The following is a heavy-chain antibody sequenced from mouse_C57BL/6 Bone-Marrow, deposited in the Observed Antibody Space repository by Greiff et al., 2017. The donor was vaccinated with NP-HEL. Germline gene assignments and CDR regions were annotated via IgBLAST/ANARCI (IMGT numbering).Heavy chain of an antibody. CDR1: GYTFTSYW. D-gene: IGHD2-10*01. Sequence: QVQLQQPGAELVKPGASVKLSCKASGYTFTSYWMHWVKQRPGQGLEWIGMIHPNSGSTNYNEKFKSKGTLTVDKSSSTAYMQLSSLTSEDSAVYYCARSYPYYFDYWGQGTTLTVSS. CDR2: IHPNSGST. J-gene: IGHJ2*01. CDR3: ARSYPYYFDY. V-gene: IGHV1-64*01.